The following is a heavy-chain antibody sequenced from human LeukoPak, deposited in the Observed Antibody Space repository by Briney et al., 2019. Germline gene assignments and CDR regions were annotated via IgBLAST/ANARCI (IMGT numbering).Heavy chain of an antibody. CDR2: ISGSGGST. V-gene: IGHV3-23*01. Sequence: GGSLRLSXAASGFTFSSYAMSWLRQAPGKGLEWVSAISGSGGSTYYADSVKGRFTISRDNSKNTLYLQMNSLRAENTAVYYCARFHLILGFDPWGQGTLVTVSS. J-gene: IGHJ5*02. D-gene: IGHD3-3*01. CDR1: GFTFSSYA. CDR3: ARFHLILGFDP.